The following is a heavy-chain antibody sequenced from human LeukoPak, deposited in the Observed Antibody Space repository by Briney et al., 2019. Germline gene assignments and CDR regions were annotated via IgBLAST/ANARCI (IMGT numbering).Heavy chain of an antibody. CDR1: GLTFSSYG. CDR2: IWYDGSNK. V-gene: IGHV3-33*06. CDR3: AKGGTSKQWLVGGAFDI. D-gene: IGHD6-19*01. J-gene: IGHJ3*02. Sequence: GRSLRLSCAASGLTFSSYGMHWVRQAPGKGLEWVAVIWYDGSNKYYADSVKGRFTISRDNSKNTLYLQMNSLRAEDTAVYYCAKGGTSKQWLVGGAFDIWGQGTMVTVSS.